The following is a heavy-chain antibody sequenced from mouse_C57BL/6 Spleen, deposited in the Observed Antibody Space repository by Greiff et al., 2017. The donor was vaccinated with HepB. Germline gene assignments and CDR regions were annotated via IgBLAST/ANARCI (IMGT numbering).Heavy chain of an antibody. D-gene: IGHD4-1*01. CDR3: ARSGTGSWFAY. Sequence: VHVKQSGPELVKPGASVKIPCKASGYTFTDYNMDWVKQSHGKSLEWIGDINPNNGGTIYNQKFKGKATLTVDKSSSTAYMELRSLTSEDTAVYYCARSGTGSWFAYWGQGTLVTVSA. J-gene: IGHJ3*01. V-gene: IGHV1-18*01. CDR1: GYTFTDYN. CDR2: INPNNGGT.